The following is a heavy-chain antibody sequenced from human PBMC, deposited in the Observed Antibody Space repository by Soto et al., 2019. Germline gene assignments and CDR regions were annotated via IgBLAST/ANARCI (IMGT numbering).Heavy chain of an antibody. Sequence: GGSLRLSCAASGFTFSSYAMSWVRQAPGKGLEWVSAISGSGGSTYYADSVKGRFTISRDNSKNTLYLQMNSLRAEDTAVYYCAKAYRITGTTGSWRYYYYYMDVWGKGTTVTVSS. CDR1: GFTFSSYA. CDR2: ISGSGGST. J-gene: IGHJ6*03. CDR3: AKAYRITGTTGSWRYYYYYMDV. D-gene: IGHD1-7*01. V-gene: IGHV3-23*01.